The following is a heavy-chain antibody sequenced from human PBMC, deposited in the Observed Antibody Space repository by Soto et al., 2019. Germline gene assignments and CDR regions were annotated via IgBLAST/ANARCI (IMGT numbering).Heavy chain of an antibody. J-gene: IGHJ4*02. V-gene: IGHV3-30*18. CDR2: ISYDGSNK. CDR1: GFTFSIYG. D-gene: IGHD3-16*01. Sequence: PGGSLRLSCAASGFTFSIYGMHWVRQAPGKGLEWVAVISYDGSNKYYADSVKGRFTISRDNSKNTLYLQMNSLRAEDTAVYYCAKDLAAQGDFDYWGQGTLVTVSS. CDR3: AKDLAAQGDFDY.